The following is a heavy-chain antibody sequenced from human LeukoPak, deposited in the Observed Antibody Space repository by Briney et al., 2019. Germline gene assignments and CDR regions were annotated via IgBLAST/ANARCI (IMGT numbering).Heavy chain of an antibody. D-gene: IGHD3-3*01. CDR2: ISSSSSYI. Sequence: PGGSLRPSCAASGFTFSSYSMNWVHQAPGKGLEWVSSISSSSSYIYYADSVKGRFTISRDNAKNSLYLQMNSLRAEDTAVYYCARAAFGVVIRARYFDYWGQGTLVTVSS. V-gene: IGHV3-21*01. CDR3: ARAAFGVVIRARYFDY. CDR1: GFTFSSYS. J-gene: IGHJ4*02.